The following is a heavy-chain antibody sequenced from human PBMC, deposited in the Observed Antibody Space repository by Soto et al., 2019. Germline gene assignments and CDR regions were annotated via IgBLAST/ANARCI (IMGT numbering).Heavy chain of an antibody. J-gene: IGHJ5*02. CDR1: GGSISSSSYY. CDR2: IYYSGST. V-gene: IGHV4-39*02. D-gene: IGHD5-12*01. Sequence: QLQLQESGPGLVKPSETLSLTCTVSGGSISSSSYYWGWIRQPPGKGLEWIGSIYYSGSTYYNPSLKSRVTISVDTSKNQFSLKLSPVTAADTAVYYCARDRDGYNYWFDPWGQGTLVTVSS. CDR3: ARDRDGYNYWFDP.